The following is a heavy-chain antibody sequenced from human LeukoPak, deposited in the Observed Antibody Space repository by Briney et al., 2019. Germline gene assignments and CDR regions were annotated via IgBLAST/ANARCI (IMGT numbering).Heavy chain of an antibody. CDR1: GGSISSHY. CDR2: IYTSGST. J-gene: IGHJ4*02. CDR3: ARGGGYCSSTSCYTFDY. D-gene: IGHD2-2*02. Sequence: PSETLSLTCTVSGGSISSHYWSWIRQPAGKGLEWTGRIYTSGSTNYNPSLKSRVTMSVDTSKNQFSLKLSSVTAADTAVYYCARGGGYCSSTSCYTFDYWGQGTLVTVSS. V-gene: IGHV4-4*07.